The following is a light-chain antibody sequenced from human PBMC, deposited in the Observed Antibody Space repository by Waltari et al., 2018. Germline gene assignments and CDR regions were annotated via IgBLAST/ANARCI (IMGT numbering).Light chain of an antibody. CDR3: QQSYTTPRT. Sequence: IQMTQSQSPLSASVGDRSTITCRASQNITTYLNWYQQKVGRAPKLLIYATSSLQSGVPSRFSGSGSGTHFTLTINSLQPEDFATYSCQQSYTTPRTFGQGTNLEIK. CDR2: ATS. CDR1: QNITTY. V-gene: IGKV1-39*01. J-gene: IGKJ2*01.